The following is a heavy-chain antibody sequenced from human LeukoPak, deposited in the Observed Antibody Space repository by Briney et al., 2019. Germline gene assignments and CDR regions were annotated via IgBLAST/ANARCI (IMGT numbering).Heavy chain of an antibody. Sequence: ASVKVSRKVSGYTFTELSMHWVRQAPGKGLEWMGGFDPEDGETIYAQKFQGRVTMTEDTSTDTAYMELSSLRSEDTAVYYCATGVRSGNWFDPWGQGTLVTVSS. CDR3: ATGVRSGNWFDP. CDR1: GYTFTELS. V-gene: IGHV1-24*01. D-gene: IGHD3-10*01. J-gene: IGHJ5*02. CDR2: FDPEDGET.